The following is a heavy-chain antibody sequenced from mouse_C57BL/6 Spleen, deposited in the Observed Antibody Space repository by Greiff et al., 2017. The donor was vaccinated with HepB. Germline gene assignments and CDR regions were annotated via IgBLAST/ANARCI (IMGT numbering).Heavy chain of an antibody. J-gene: IGHJ1*03. CDR3: ARSDYYGSSYGNWYFDV. CDR2: IDPSDSYT. V-gene: IGHV1-69*01. CDR1: GYTFTSYW. Sequence: QVQLKQPGAELVMPGASVKLSCKASGYTFTSYWMHWVKQRPGQGLEWIGEIDPSDSYTNYNQKFKGKSTLTVDKSSSTAYMQLSSLTSEDSAVYYCARSDYYGSSYGNWYFDVWGTGTTVTVSS. D-gene: IGHD1-1*01.